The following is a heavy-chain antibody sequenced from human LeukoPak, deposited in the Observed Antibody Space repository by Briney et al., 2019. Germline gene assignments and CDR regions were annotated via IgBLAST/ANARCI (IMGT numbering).Heavy chain of an antibody. CDR1: GFTFSGYI. D-gene: IGHD6-13*01. V-gene: IGHV3-21*01. J-gene: IGHJ4*02. CDR3: ARVKNHRGIAVAGSDY. CDR2: ISSSSSHI. Sequence: GGSLRLSCAASGFTFSGYIMNSVRQAPGKGLEWVSSISSSSSHIYYADSVKGRFTISRDNANNSLYLQINSLRAEDTAVYYCARVKNHRGIAVAGSDYWGQGTLVTVSS.